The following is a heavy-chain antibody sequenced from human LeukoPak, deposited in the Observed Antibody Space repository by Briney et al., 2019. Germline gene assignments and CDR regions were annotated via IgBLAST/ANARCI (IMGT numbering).Heavy chain of an antibody. CDR1: GDSISGYY. CDR2: IYYSGST. Sequence: SETLSLTCTVSGDSISGYYWSWIRQPPGKGLEWIGYIYYSGSTSYNPSLKSRVTISVDTSKKQFSLKLSSVTAADTAVYFCASSPPDSSGYFDCWGQGTLVTVSS. D-gene: IGHD3-22*01. V-gene: IGHV4-59*01. CDR3: ASSPPDSSGYFDC. J-gene: IGHJ4*02.